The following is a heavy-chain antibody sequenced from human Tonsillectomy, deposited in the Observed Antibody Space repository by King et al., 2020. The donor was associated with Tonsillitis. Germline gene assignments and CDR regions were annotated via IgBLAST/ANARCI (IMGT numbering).Heavy chain of an antibody. J-gene: IGHJ6*02. V-gene: IGHV1-8*02. D-gene: IGHD3-10*01. CDR2: MNPNSGNT. CDR1: GYTFTNYD. Sequence: VQLVESGAEVKKPGASVKVSCKASGYTFTNYDINWVRQATGQGLQWMGWMNPNSGNTVYAQKFQGRVTMTRNTSVSTAYMELSSLRSEDTAVYYCAVSGGSVDVWGQGTTVTVSS. CDR3: AVSGGSVDV.